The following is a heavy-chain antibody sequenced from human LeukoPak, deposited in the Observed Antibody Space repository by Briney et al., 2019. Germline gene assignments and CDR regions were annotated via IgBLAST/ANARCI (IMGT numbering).Heavy chain of an antibody. CDR2: INAGNGNT. CDR3: ASIWFGEFSFDY. J-gene: IGHJ4*02. D-gene: IGHD3-10*01. CDR1: GYFFPTNG. V-gene: IGHV1-3*01. Sequence: ASVKVSCKASGYFFPTNGISWVRQAPGQGLEWMGWINAGNGNTKYSQKFQGRVTITRDTSASTAYMELSSLRSEDTAVYYCASIWFGEFSFDYWGQGTLVTVSS.